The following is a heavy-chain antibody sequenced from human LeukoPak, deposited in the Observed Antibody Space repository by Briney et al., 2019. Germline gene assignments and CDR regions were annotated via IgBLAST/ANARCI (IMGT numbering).Heavy chain of an antibody. CDR1: GYSFNTYW. CDR3: ARHSGSGSYRSVFGY. D-gene: IGHD3-10*01. Sequence: GESLKISCEGSGYSFNTYWIGWVRQMPGKGLEWMGIIYPGDSDTRYSPSFQGQVTISADKSISTAYLTWSSLKASDTAMYYCARHSGSGSYRSVFGYWGQGTLVTVSS. J-gene: IGHJ4*02. CDR2: IYPGDSDT. V-gene: IGHV5-51*01.